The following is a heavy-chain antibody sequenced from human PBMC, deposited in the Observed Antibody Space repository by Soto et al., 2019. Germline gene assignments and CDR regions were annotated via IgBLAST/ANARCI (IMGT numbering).Heavy chain of an antibody. CDR3: ARDRGPSSGYYPYWFDP. CDR2: IIPIFGTA. D-gene: IGHD3-22*01. CDR1: GGTFSSYA. Sequence: QVQLVQSGSEVKKPGSSVKVSCKASGGTFSSYAISWVRQAPGQGLEWMGEIIPIFGTANYAKKVQGRVTITADESTSTAYMELSSLRSEDTAVYYCARDRGPSSGYYPYWFDPWGQGTLVTVSS. V-gene: IGHV1-69*12. J-gene: IGHJ5*02.